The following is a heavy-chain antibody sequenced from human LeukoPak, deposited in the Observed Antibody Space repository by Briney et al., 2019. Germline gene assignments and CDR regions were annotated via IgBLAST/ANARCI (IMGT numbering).Heavy chain of an antibody. CDR3: AGLGYCSGGSCHGHYYGMDV. V-gene: IGHV6-1*01. CDR2: TYYRSKWYN. J-gene: IGHJ6*02. D-gene: IGHD2-15*01. CDR1: GDSVSSNSAA. Sequence: SQTLSLTCAISGDSVSSNSAAWNWIRQSPSRGPEWLGRTYYRSKWYNDYAVSVKSRITINPDTSKNQFSLQLNSVTPEDTAVYYCAGLGYCSGGSCHGHYYGMDVWGQGTTVTVSS.